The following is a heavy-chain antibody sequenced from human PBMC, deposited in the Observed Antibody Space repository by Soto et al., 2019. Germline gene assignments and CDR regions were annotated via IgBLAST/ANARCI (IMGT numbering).Heavy chain of an antibody. CDR2: IYYSGST. CDR1: GGSISSYY. CDR3: AIVKGVGRNNDY. V-gene: IGHV4-59*01. J-gene: IGHJ4*02. Sequence: SETLSLTCTVSGGSISSYYWSWIRQPPGKGLEWIGYIYYSGSTNYNPSLKSRVTISVDTSKNQFSLKLSSVTAADTAVYYCAIVKGVGRNNDYWGQGTLVTVSS. D-gene: IGHD3-16*01.